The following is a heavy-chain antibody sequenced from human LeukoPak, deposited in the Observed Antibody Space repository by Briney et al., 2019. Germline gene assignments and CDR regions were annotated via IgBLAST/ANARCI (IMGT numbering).Heavy chain of an antibody. CDR2: IYYSGST. D-gene: IGHD5-12*01. J-gene: IGHJ4*02. Sequence: SETLSLTCTVSGGSISSSSSYWGWIRQPPGKGLEWIGTIYYSGSTNYNPSLKSRVTISVDTSKNQFSLKLSSVTAADTAVYYSARYYSGYDFFDYWGQGTLVTVSS. CDR3: ARYYSGYDFFDY. V-gene: IGHV4-39*07. CDR1: GGSISSSSSY.